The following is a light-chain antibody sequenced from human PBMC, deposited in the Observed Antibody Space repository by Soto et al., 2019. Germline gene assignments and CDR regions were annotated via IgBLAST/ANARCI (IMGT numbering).Light chain of an antibody. Sequence: DIQMTQSPSTLSASVGDRVTITCRASRSISNWLAWFQQKPGKAPKLLIYDASNLESGVPSRFSGSGSGTEFTLTISSLQPDDFGTFYCQQYNTEPFTFGPGTKVDIK. CDR2: DAS. CDR3: QQYNTEPFT. CDR1: RSISNW. J-gene: IGKJ3*01. V-gene: IGKV1-5*01.